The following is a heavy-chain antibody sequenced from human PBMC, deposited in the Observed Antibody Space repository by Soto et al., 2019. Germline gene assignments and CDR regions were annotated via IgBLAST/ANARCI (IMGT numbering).Heavy chain of an antibody. Sequence: SETLSLTCTVSGGSISSYYWSWIRQPPGKGLEWIGYIYYSGSTNYNLSLKSRVTISVDTSKNQFSLKLSSVTAADTAVYYCARDRYSSSTPDYWGQGTLVTVSS. CDR2: IYYSGST. CDR3: ARDRYSSSTPDY. V-gene: IGHV4-59*01. CDR1: GGSISSYY. D-gene: IGHD6-6*01. J-gene: IGHJ4*02.